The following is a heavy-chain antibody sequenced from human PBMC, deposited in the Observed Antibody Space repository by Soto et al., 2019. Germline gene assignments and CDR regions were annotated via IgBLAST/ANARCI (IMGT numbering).Heavy chain of an antibody. CDR2: IHWDDDK. CDR3: AHNADYYGPAFDY. J-gene: IGHJ4*02. Sequence: QITLKESGPLLVKPTQTLTLTCTFSGFSLSTNGVGVGWIRQPPGKALEWLALIHWDDDKWYSPSLKSSLTITKDTSKNQVVLTMTNVDPVDTATYYCAHNADYYGPAFDYWGQGILVTVSS. V-gene: IGHV2-5*02. CDR1: GFSLSTNGVG. D-gene: IGHD3-10*01.